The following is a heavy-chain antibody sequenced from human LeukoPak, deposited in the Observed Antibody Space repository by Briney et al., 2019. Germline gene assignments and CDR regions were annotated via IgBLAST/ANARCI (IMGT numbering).Heavy chain of an antibody. CDR3: ARGLYSNYVWGF. Sequence: SETLSLTCTVSGGSISSYYWSWIRQPPGKGLEWIGYIYVSETSYYNPSLDGRVSMSVDTSKNQFSLELRSVTAADTAVYYCARGLYSNYVWGFWGQGTLVTVSS. V-gene: IGHV4-4*09. CDR1: GGSISSYY. D-gene: IGHD3-16*01. J-gene: IGHJ4*02. CDR2: IYVSETS.